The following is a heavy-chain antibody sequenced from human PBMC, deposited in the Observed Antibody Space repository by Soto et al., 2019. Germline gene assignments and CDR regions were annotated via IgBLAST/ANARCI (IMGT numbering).Heavy chain of an antibody. CDR1: GFTFISYA. CDR3: AKDKGYYYDSSGYRDLIDY. V-gene: IGHV3-23*01. J-gene: IGHJ4*02. CDR2: ISGSGGST. D-gene: IGHD3-22*01. Sequence: GGSLIVSCAASGFTFISYAMSWVRQAPGKGLEWVSAISGSGGSTYYADSVKGRFTISRDNSKNTLYLQMNSLRAEDTAVYYCAKDKGYYYDSSGYRDLIDYWGQGTLVTVSS.